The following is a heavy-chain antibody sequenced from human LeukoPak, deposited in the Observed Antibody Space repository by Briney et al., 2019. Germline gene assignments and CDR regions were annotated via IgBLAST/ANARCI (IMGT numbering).Heavy chain of an antibody. CDR1: GGSISSYY. CDR3: ARDNQQLVRFPWFDP. J-gene: IGHJ5*02. CDR2: IYYSGST. V-gene: IGHV4-59*12. D-gene: IGHD6-13*01. Sequence: SETLSLTCTVSGGSISSYYWSWIRQPPGKGLEWIGYIYYSGSTNYNPSLKSRVTISVDTSKNQFSLKLSSVTAADTAVYYCARDNQQLVRFPWFDPWGQGTLVTVSS.